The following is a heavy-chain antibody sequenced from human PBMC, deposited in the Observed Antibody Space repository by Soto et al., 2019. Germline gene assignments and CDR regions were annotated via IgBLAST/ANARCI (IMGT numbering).Heavy chain of an antibody. D-gene: IGHD4-17*01. CDR2: IWYDGSNK. V-gene: IGHV3-33*01. CDR1: GFTFSTYG. J-gene: IGHJ4*02. CDR3: ARVATVVTPLSPVDY. Sequence: PGGSLRLSCAASGFTFSTYGMHWVRQAPGKGLEWVAVIWYDGSNKYYADSVKGRFTISRDNSKNTLYLQMNSLRAEDTAVYYCARVATVVTPLSPVDYWGQGT.